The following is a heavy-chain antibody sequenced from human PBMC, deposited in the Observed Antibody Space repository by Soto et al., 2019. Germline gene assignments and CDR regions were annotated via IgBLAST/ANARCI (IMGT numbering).Heavy chain of an antibody. CDR1: GYTFTSDG. Sequence: GASVKGSCKASGYTFTSDGISWVRQAPGQGLEWMGWISAYNGNTNYAQKLQGRVTMTTDTSTSTAYMELRSLRSDDTAVYYCARDLRPYYDSSLSPDAFDIWGQGTMVTVSS. CDR3: ARDLRPYYDSSLSPDAFDI. V-gene: IGHV1-18*01. D-gene: IGHD3-22*01. CDR2: ISAYNGNT. J-gene: IGHJ3*02.